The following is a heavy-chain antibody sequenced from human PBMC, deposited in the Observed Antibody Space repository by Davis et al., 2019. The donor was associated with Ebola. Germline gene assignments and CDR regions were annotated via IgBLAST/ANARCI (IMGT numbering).Heavy chain of an antibody. CDR3: ARGRDGYKINDY. CDR2: ISYDGSNK. V-gene: IGHV3-30*03. CDR1: GFTVSSYS. D-gene: IGHD5-24*01. J-gene: IGHJ4*02. Sequence: GESLKISCAASGFTVSSYSMNWVRQAPGKGLEWVAVISYDGSNKYYADSVKGRFTISRDNSKNTLYLQMNSLRSEDTAVYYCARGRDGYKINDYWGQGTLVTVSS.